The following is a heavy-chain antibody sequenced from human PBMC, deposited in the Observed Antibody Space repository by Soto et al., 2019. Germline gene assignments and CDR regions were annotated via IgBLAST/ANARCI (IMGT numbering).Heavy chain of an antibody. CDR2: INHSGST. V-gene: IGHV4-34*01. CDR3: ARGSAVRDYVWGSYRQTTYYFDY. D-gene: IGHD3-16*02. Sequence: SETLSLPCAVYGGSFSGYYWSWIRQPPGKWLEWIGEINHSGSTNYNPSLKSRVTISVDTSKNQFSLKLSSVTAADTAVYYCARGSAVRDYVWGSYRQTTYYFDYWGQGTLVTVSS. J-gene: IGHJ4*02. CDR1: GGSFSGYY.